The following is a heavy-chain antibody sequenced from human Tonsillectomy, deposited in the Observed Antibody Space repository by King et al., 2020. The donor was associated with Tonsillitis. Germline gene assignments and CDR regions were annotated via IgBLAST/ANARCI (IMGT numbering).Heavy chain of an antibody. J-gene: IGHJ5*02. CDR3: ARGGMDRNWFDP. CDR1: GGTFSSYA. V-gene: IGHV1-69*12. Sequence: QLVQSGAEVKKPGSSVKVSCKASGGTFSSYAISCVRQAPGQGLEWMGGIIPIFDTINYAQKFRDRVTISADESTSTVYMEMSSLKSEDAAVYYCARGGMDRNWFDPWGQGTLVTVS. CDR2: IIPIFDTI. D-gene: IGHD2-2*03.